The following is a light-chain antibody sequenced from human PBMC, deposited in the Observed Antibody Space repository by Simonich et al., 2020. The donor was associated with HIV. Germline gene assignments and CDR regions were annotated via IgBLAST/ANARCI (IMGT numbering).Light chain of an antibody. Sequence: DIVMTQSPDSLAVSLGERATINCKSSQSVLYSTHNKNYFAWYQQKPGHPPNLLIYWASTRESGVPDRFSASGSGTDFTLTISSLQAEDVAIYYCQQYYSTPPTFGQGTKVEIK. CDR2: WAS. CDR3: QQYYSTPPT. J-gene: IGKJ1*01. V-gene: IGKV4-1*01. CDR1: QSVLYSTHNKNY.